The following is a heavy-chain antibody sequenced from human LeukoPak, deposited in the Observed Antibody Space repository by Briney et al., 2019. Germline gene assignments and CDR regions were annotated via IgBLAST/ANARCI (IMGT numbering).Heavy chain of an antibody. V-gene: IGHV3-23*01. J-gene: IGHJ4*02. CDR2: ISGSGGST. CDR1: GFTFSSYG. Sequence: GGSLRLSCAASGFTFSSYGMSWVRQAPGKGLEWVSAISGSGGSTYYADSVKGRFTISRDNSKDTLYLQMNSLRAEDTAVYYCARDSESHYGSGSYYNKEPFDYWGQGTLVTVSS. CDR3: ARDSESHYGSGSYYNKEPFDY. D-gene: IGHD3-10*01.